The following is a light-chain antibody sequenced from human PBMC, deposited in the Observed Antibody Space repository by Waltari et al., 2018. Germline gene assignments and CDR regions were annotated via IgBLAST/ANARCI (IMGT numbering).Light chain of an antibody. J-gene: IGKJ2*01. CDR3: EQTYDTPPT. CDR1: QYVSTY. Sequence: DIQMTQSPSSLSASVGDRVIITCRASQYVSTYLNWYQLKPGKAPELLIYAASTLQAWVPSRFSGIGCRTDFTLTSSSLQPKDFATYYCEQTYDTPPTFGQGTRLEIK. V-gene: IGKV1-39*01. CDR2: AAS.